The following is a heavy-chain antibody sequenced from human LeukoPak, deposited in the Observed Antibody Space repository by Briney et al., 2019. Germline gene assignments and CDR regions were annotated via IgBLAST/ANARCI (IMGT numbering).Heavy chain of an antibody. CDR2: IKQDGSEK. J-gene: IGHJ4*02. CDR1: GFIFNSYW. CDR3: AKESSRDLDY. V-gene: IGHV3-7*01. Sequence: GGALRLSCAASGFIFNSYWMGWVRQAPGKGLEWVANIKQDGSEKYYVDSVKGRFTISRDNSKNTLYLQMNSLRAEDTAVYYCAKESSRDLDYWGQGTLVTVSS.